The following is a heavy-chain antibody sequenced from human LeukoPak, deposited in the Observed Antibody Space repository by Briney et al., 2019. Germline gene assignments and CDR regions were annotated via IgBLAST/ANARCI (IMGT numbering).Heavy chain of an antibody. D-gene: IGHD6-19*01. Sequence: PSETLSLTCTVSGGSISSYYWSWIRQPPGKGLEWIGYIYYSGSTNYNPSLKSRVTISVDTSKNQFSLKLSSVTAADTAVYYCARGAVAPTGVDYWGQGTLVTVSS. CDR3: ARGAVAPTGVDY. CDR2: IYYSGST. CDR1: GGSISSYY. V-gene: IGHV4-59*01. J-gene: IGHJ4*02.